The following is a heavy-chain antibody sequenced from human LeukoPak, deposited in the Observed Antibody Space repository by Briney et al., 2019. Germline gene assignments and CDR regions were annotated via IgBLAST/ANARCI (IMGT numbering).Heavy chain of an antibody. CDR3: ARVPTVTFFDY. Sequence: SETLSLTCTVSGDFITASYWSWIRQPPGKGLEWIGYVYYNGSTYYNPSLKSRVTISVDTSKNQFSLKLSSVTAADTAVYYCARVPTVTFFDYWGQGTLVTVSS. J-gene: IGHJ4*02. D-gene: IGHD4-17*01. CDR1: GDFITASY. V-gene: IGHV4-59*08. CDR2: VYYNGST.